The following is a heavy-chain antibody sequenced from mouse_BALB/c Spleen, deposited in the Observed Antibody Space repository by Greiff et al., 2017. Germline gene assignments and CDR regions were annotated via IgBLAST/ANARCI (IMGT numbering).Heavy chain of an antibody. CDR2: IRSKSNNYAT. CDR3: VRHGGDYYGIYYAMDY. V-gene: IGHV10-1*02. D-gene: IGHD1-1*02. J-gene: IGHJ4*01. Sequence: EVKLVESGGGLVQPKGSLKLSCAASGFTFNTYAMNWVRQAPGKGLEWVARIRSKSNNYATYYADSVKDRFTISRDDSQSMLYLQMNNLKTEDTAMYYCVRHGGDYYGIYYAMDYWGQGTSVTVSS. CDR1: GFTFNTYA.